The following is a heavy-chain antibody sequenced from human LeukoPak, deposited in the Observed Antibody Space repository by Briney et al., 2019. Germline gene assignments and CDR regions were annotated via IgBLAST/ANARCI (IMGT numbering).Heavy chain of an antibody. CDR2: IRYDGSNK. V-gene: IGHV3-30*02. Sequence: GGSLRLSCAASGFTFSSYGMHWVRQAPGKGLEWVAFIRYDGSNKYYADSVKGRFTISRDNSKNTLYLQMNSLRAEDTAVYYCAKDPQYDSPTEYYFDYWGQGTLVTVSS. CDR1: GFTFSSYG. J-gene: IGHJ4*02. D-gene: IGHD3-3*01. CDR3: AKDPQYDSPTEYYFDY.